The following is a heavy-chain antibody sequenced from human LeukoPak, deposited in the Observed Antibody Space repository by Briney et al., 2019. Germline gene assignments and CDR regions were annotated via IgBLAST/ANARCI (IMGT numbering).Heavy chain of an antibody. V-gene: IGHV3-21*01. J-gene: IGHJ4*02. CDR1: RFTFSSYS. Sequence: PGGSLRLSCAASRFTFSSYSMNWARQAPGKGLEWVSSISSSSSYIYYTDSVKGRFTISRDNAKNSLYLQMNSLRAEDTAVYYCARGLYYYDNDSDRHFDYWGQGTLVTVSS. CDR2: ISSSSSYI. D-gene: IGHD3-22*01. CDR3: ARGLYYYDNDSDRHFDY.